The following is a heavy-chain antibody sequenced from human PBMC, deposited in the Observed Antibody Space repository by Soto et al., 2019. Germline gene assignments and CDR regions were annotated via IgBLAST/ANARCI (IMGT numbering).Heavy chain of an antibody. J-gene: IGHJ4*02. V-gene: IGHV3-23*01. CDR1: GFTFSSYA. Sequence: GGSLRLSCAASGFTFSSYAMSWVRQAPAKGLEWVSAFSGSGSGTYYADSVKGRFTISRDNSKNTLYLQMNSLRAEDTAVYYCARDCSSTRCYNWGQGTLVTVSS. CDR3: ARDCSSTRCYN. D-gene: IGHD2-2*02. CDR2: FSGSGSGT.